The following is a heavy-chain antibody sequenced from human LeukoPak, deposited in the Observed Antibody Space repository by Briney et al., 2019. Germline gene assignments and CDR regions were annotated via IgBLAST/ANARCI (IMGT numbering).Heavy chain of an antibody. J-gene: IGHJ6*02. CDR2: IHYSGST. D-gene: IGHD3-10*01. V-gene: IGHV4-59*01. CDR3: ARVIMVRGLTFYYYYAMDV. CDR1: GDSISSYY. Sequence: SETLSLTCTVSGDSISSYYWSWIRQPPGKGLECIGYIHYSGSTKFNPSLKSRVTISVDTSKNQFSLKLSSVTAADTAVYFCARVIMVRGLTFYYYYAMDVWGQGTTVTVSS.